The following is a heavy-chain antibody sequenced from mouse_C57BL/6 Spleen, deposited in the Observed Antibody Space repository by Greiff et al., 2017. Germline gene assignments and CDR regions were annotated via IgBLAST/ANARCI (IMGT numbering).Heavy chain of an antibody. V-gene: IGHV1-81*01. CDR1: GYTFTSYG. Sequence: VQLQQSGAELARPGASVKLSCKASGYTFTSYGISWVKQRTGQGLEWIGEIYPRSGNTYYNEKLKGKANLTADKSSSTAYMVLRSLASEDSAVYFWAITTVVATYPDWYFDVWGTGTTVTVSS. D-gene: IGHD1-1*01. CDR2: IYPRSGNT. J-gene: IGHJ1*03. CDR3: AITTVVATYPDWYFDV.